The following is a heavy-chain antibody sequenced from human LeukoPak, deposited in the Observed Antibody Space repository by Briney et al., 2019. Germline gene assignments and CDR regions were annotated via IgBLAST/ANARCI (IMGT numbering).Heavy chain of an antibody. CDR3: ARDFGRTLYYFDY. Sequence: GGSLRLSCAASGFTFSSYPMHWVRQAPGKGLEWVAVISYDGINKYYADSVKGRSTVSRDNSKNTLYLQMNSLRAEDTAVYYCARDFGRTLYYFDYWGQGTLVTVSS. J-gene: IGHJ4*02. CDR1: GFTFSSYP. CDR2: ISYDGINK. V-gene: IGHV3-30-3*01. D-gene: IGHD3-10*01.